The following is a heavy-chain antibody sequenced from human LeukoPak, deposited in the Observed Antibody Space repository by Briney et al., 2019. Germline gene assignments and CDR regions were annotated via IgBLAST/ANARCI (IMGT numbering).Heavy chain of an antibody. Sequence: SVKVSCKASGYTFTSYDINWVRQATGQGLEWMGWMNPNSGNTGYAQKFQGRVTITRNTSISTAYMELSSLRSEDTAVYYCARAGGRGCSGGSCLYYYYYMDVWGKGTTVTVSS. J-gene: IGHJ6*03. D-gene: IGHD2-15*01. CDR1: GYTFTSYD. CDR3: ARAGGRGCSGGSCLYYYYYMDV. CDR2: MNPNSGNT. V-gene: IGHV1-8*03.